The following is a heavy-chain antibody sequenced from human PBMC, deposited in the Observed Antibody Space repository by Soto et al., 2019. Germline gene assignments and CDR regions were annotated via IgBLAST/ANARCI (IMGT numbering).Heavy chain of an antibody. J-gene: IGHJ4*02. V-gene: IGHV4-30-2*01. Sequence: SETLSLTCVVSGGSVTSGGHSWSWIRQAPGKGLEWVGSIHQSKSAYYNPSLRSRVAISVDRSNNQVSLRMTSVTAADTAIYYCARGDTRLGELSHDYWGQGTLVTVSS. CDR3: ARGDTRLGELSHDY. CDR1: GGSVTSGGHS. D-gene: IGHD3-16*02. CDR2: IHQSKSA.